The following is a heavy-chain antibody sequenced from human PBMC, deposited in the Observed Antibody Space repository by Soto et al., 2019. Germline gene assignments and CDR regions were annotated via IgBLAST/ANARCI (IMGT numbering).Heavy chain of an antibody. D-gene: IGHD3-10*01. Sequence: QITLKESGPTLVKPTQTLTLTCTFSGFSLSTSGVGVGWIRQPPGKALEWLALIYWDDDKRYSPSLKSRLTITKDTSKNQVVLTMTNMDPVDTATYCCAHSSVGWVYYYASSWFDYWGQGTLVTVSS. CDR1: GFSLSTSGVG. J-gene: IGHJ4*02. V-gene: IGHV2-5*02. CDR2: IYWDDDK. CDR3: AHSSVGWVYYYASSWFDY.